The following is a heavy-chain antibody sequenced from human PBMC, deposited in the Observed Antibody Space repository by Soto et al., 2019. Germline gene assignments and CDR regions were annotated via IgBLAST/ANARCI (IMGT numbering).Heavy chain of an antibody. CDR3: ARQEETDYQVSADY. CDR1: GFTFSSYS. D-gene: IGHD2-2*01. CDR2: ISSSSSYI. J-gene: IGHJ4*02. V-gene: IGHV3-21*01. Sequence: EVQLVESGGGLVKPGGSLRLSCAASGFTFSSYSMNWVRQAPGKGLEWVSSISSSSSYIYYADSVKGRFTISRDNAKNSLYLQMNSLRAEDTAVYYCARQEETDYQVSADYWGQGTLVTVSS.